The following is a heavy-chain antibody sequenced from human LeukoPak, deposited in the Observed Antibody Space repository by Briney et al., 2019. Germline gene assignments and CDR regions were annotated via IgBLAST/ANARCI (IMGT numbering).Heavy chain of an antibody. D-gene: IGHD2-2*02. CDR3: AKDPPCSSTSCYTGYFDY. CDR2: IRYDGSNK. J-gene: IGHJ4*02. Sequence: GGSLRLSCAASGFTFSSYGMHWVRQAPGKGLEGVAFIRYDGSNKYYADSVKGRFTISRDNSKNTLYLQMNSLRAEDTAVYYCAKDPPCSSTSCYTGYFDYWGQGTLVTVSS. CDR1: GFTFSSYG. V-gene: IGHV3-30*02.